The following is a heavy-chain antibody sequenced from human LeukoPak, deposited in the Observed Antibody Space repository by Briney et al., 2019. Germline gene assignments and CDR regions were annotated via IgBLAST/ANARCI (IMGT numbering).Heavy chain of an antibody. CDR1: GFTFSSYS. CDR2: ISSSSSYI. V-gene: IGHV3-21*01. CDR3: ARDPSYAAFDI. J-gene: IGHJ3*02. Sequence: PGGSLRLSCAASGFTFSSYSMNWVRQAPGKGLEWVSFISSSSSYIYYADSVKGRFTISRGNAKNSLDLQMNSLRAEDTAIYYCARDPSYAAFDIWGRGTMVTASS.